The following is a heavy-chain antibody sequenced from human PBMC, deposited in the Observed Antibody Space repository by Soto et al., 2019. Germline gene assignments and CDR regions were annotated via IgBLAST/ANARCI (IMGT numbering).Heavy chain of an antibody. J-gene: IGHJ6*03. CDR2: ISFSGNTR. V-gene: IGHV3-11*01. Sequence: QVQLVESGGGLVKPGGSLRLSCAASGFKFSYYYMSWIRQAPGKGLSWVSYISFSGNTRYYAHSVKGRFIISRDNAKNSPDLQMNNLRGEDTAVYYCARGRELGPPTEVWGKGTTVTVSS. D-gene: IGHD7-27*01. CDR3: ARGRELGPPTEV. CDR1: GFKFSYYY.